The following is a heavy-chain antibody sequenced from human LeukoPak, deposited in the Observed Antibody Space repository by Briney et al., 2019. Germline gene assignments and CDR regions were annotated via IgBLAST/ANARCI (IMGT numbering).Heavy chain of an antibody. J-gene: IGHJ4*02. CDR2: ISAYNGNT. D-gene: IGHD2-2*01. Sequence: ASVKVSCKASGYTFTSYGISWVRQAPGQGLEWMGWISAYNGNTNYAQKLQGRVTMTTDTSTSTAYMELRSLRSDDTAVYYCARGALSPPPQLVVPDFDYWGQGTLVTVSS. V-gene: IGHV1-18*01. CDR3: ARGALSPPPQLVVPDFDY. CDR1: GYTFTSYG.